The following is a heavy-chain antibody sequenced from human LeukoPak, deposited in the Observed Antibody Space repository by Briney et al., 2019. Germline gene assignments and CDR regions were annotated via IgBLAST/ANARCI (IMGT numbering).Heavy chain of an antibody. Sequence: GGSLRLSCAASGFTFDDYAMHWVRQAPGKGLEWVSGISWNSGSIGYADSVKGRFTISRDNAKNSLYLQMNSLRAEDTALYYCAKGIGPTAAGTDFDYWGQGTLVTVSS. D-gene: IGHD6-13*01. J-gene: IGHJ4*02. V-gene: IGHV3-9*01. CDR3: AKGIGPTAAGTDFDY. CDR2: ISWNSGSI. CDR1: GFTFDDYA.